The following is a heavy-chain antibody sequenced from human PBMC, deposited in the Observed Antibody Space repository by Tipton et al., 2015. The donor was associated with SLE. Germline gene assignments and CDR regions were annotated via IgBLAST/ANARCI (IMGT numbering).Heavy chain of an antibody. CDR2: FYHSGRS. J-gene: IGHJ4*02. D-gene: IGHD6-19*01. CDR3: ARGTGISVD. CDR1: GGSVSSRAYS. Sequence: TLSLTCTLFGGSVSSRAYSWGWIRQSPGEGLEWIGSFYHSGRSKYNPFLNGRVTISVDTTKNQVSLRLSSVTAADTAVYYCARGTGISVDWGQGTLVTISS. V-gene: IGHV4-61*08.